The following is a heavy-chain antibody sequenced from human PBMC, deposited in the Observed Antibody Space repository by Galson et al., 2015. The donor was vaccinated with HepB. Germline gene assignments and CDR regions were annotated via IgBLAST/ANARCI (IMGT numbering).Heavy chain of an antibody. Sequence: SLRLSCAASGFTFSDYYMSWIRQAPGKGLEWLSYISASTIYTNYADSVKGRFTVSRDNAKNSLNLQMNSLRAEDTAVSYRARVADADYGDHTHFDSWGQGTLVTVSS. CDR1: GFTFSDYY. D-gene: IGHD4-17*01. V-gene: IGHV3-11*06. CDR2: ISASTIYT. J-gene: IGHJ4*02. CDR3: ARVADADYGDHTHFDS.